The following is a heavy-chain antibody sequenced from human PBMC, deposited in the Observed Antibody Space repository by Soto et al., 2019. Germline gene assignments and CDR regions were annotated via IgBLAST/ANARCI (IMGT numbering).Heavy chain of an antibody. V-gene: IGHV5-51*01. CDR1: GYSFTSYW. Sequence: PGESLKISCKGSGYSFTSYWIGWVRQMPGKGLEWMGIIYPGDSDTRYSPSFQGQVTISADKSISTAYLQWSSLKASDTAMYYCARHIGDNYYYYYMDVWGKGTTVTVS. CDR2: IYPGDSDT. CDR3: ARHIGDNYYYYYMDV. J-gene: IGHJ6*03. D-gene: IGHD1-26*01.